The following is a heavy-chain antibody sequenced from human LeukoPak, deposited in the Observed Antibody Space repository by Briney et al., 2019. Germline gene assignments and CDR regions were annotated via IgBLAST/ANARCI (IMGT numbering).Heavy chain of an antibody. J-gene: IGHJ5*02. Sequence: SETLSLTCTVSGGSISSYYWSWIRQPPGKGLEWIGYIYYSGSTNYNPSLKSRVTISVDTSKNQFSLKLSSVTAADTVVYYCAGTAPTYYYDSSGYSPPGWFDPWGQGTLVTVSS. D-gene: IGHD3-22*01. CDR2: IYYSGST. V-gene: IGHV4-59*08. CDR3: AGTAPTYYYDSSGYSPPGWFDP. CDR1: GGSISSYY.